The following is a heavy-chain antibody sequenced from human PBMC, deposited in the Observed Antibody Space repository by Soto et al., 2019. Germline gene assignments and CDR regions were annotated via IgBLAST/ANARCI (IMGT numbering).Heavy chain of an antibody. CDR1: GGSFSGYY. D-gene: IGHD3-22*01. V-gene: IGHV4-34*01. J-gene: IGHJ6*02. CDR3: ASDYYDSSGYYRGMDV. CDR2: INHSGST. Sequence: SETLSLTCAVYGGSFSGYYWSWIRQPPGKGLEWIGEINHSGSTNYNPSLKSRVTISVDTSKNQFSLRLSSVTAADTAVYYCASDYYDSSGYYRGMDVWGQGTTVTVSS.